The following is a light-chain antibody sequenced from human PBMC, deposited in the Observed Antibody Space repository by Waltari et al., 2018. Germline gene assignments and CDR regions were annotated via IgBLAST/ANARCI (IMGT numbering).Light chain of an antibody. CDR1: QSVSSSF. V-gene: IGKV3-20*01. CDR3: QQYGGSPLT. CDR2: GAS. J-gene: IGKJ4*01. Sequence: EIVLTQSPGPLSLSPGERATLSCRASQSVSSSFLAWYQQKPGQAPRLLIYGASSRATGIPDRFSGSGSGTDFTLTISRLEPADFAVYYCQQYGGSPLTFGGGTKVEIK.